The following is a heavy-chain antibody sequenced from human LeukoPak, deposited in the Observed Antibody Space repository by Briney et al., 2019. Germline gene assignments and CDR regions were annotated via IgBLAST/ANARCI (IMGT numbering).Heavy chain of an antibody. CDR1: GGSISSYY. CDR3: AREGSGSYLGFYYYMDV. CDR2: IFTSGST. J-gene: IGHJ6*03. V-gene: IGHV4-4*07. Sequence: SETLSLTCTVSGGSISSYYWSWIRQPAGKGLEWIGRIFTSGSTNYNPSLKSRVTISADKSKKQFSLKLSSVIAADTAVYYCAREGSGSYLGFYYYMDVWGKGTTVTVSS. D-gene: IGHD3-10*01.